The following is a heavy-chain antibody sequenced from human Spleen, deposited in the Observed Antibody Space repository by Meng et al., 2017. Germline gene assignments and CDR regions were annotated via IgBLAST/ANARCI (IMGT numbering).Heavy chain of an antibody. J-gene: IGHJ4*01. CDR3: ARAYYDFWSGYYDFDY. Sequence: ASVKVSCKASGYTFTSYAMHWVRQAPGQRLEWMGWINAGNGNTKYSQKFQGRVTITRDTSASTAYMELRSLRSDDTAVYYCARAYYDFWSGYYDFDYWGHGTRVTVSS. V-gene: IGHV1-3*01. CDR1: GYTFTSYA. D-gene: IGHD3-3*01. CDR2: INAGNGNT.